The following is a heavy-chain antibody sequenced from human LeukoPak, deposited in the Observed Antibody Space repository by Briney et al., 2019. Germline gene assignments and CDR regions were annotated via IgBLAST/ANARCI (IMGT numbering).Heavy chain of an antibody. D-gene: IGHD3-10*01. Sequence: SETLSLTCTVSGGSINNYYWSWIRQPPGKGLEWIGYIQYGGRTYYSPSLKSRVTISMDLSKIQFSLKMSSVTAADAAVYYCAREFFGDFDHWGQGILVTVSS. V-gene: IGHV4-59*01. J-gene: IGHJ4*02. CDR3: AREFFGDFDH. CDR2: IQYGGRT. CDR1: GGSINNYY.